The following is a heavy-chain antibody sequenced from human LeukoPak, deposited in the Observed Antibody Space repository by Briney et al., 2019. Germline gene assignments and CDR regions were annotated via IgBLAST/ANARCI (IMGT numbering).Heavy chain of an antibody. Sequence: GGSLRLSCAASGFTFSNYAMSWVRQAPGKGLEWVSYISSSGRTKYYADSVKGRFTISRDNATDSLYLQMNSLRAEDTAVYYCARDGGSGWFFRYWGQGTLVTVSS. V-gene: IGHV3-11*04. CDR1: GFTFSNYA. CDR2: ISSSGRTK. J-gene: IGHJ4*02. CDR3: ARDGGSGWFFRY. D-gene: IGHD6-19*01.